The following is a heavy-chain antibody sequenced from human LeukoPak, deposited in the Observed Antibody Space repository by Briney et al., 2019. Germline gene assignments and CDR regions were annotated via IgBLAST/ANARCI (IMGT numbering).Heavy chain of an antibody. V-gene: IGHV1-18*01. J-gene: IGHJ4*02. Sequence: ASVKVSCKASGYTFTSYGIDWVRQAPGQGLEWLGWISAYNGNTNYAQKLQGRVTMTTDTSTSTAYMELRSLRSDDTAVYYCARVPGSSSWLPGGYWGQGTLVTVSS. CDR2: ISAYNGNT. CDR3: ARVPGSSSWLPGGY. D-gene: IGHD6-13*01. CDR1: GYTFTSYG.